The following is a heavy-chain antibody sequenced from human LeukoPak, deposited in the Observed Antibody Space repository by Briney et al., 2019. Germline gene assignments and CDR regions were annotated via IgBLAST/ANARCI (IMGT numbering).Heavy chain of an antibody. CDR2: IYYSGST. D-gene: IGHD5-18*01. Sequence: SETLSLTCTVSGGSVSSGSYYWSWIRQPPGKGLEWIGYIYYSGSTNYNPSLKSRVTISVDTSKNQFSLKLSSVTAADTAVYYCARGPLDTNWFDPWGQGTLVTVSS. J-gene: IGHJ5*02. CDR3: ARGPLDTNWFDP. CDR1: GGSVSSGSYY. V-gene: IGHV4-61*01.